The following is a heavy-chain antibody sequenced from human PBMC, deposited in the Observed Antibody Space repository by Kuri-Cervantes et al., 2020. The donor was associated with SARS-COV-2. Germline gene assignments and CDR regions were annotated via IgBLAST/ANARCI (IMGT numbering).Heavy chain of an antibody. J-gene: IGHJ3*02. D-gene: IGHD1-14*01. Sequence: GGSLRLSCAASGFTFSSYWMSWVRQAPGKGLEWVANIKQDGSEKYYVDSVKGRFTISRDNAKNSLYLQMNSLRAEDTAVYYCARDSGRNSGNAFDIWGQGTMVTVSS. CDR1: GFTFSSYW. CDR3: ARDSGRNSGNAFDI. CDR2: IKQDGSEK. V-gene: IGHV3-7*01.